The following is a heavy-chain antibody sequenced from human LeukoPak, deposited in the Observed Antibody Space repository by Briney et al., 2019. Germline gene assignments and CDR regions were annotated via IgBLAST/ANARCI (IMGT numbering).Heavy chain of an antibody. CDR3: ARGHLGLSP. CDR1: GGSISSGGYY. D-gene: IGHD3-10*01. J-gene: IGHJ5*02. Sequence: PSETLSLTCTVSGGSISSGGYYWRWIRQPPGQGLEWIGYFHNSRTTSYNPSLTGRVTISVDTAMDQISLKLNSVTAADTAVYYCARGHLGLSPWGQGTLVTVSS. V-gene: IGHV4-61*08. CDR2: FHNSRTT.